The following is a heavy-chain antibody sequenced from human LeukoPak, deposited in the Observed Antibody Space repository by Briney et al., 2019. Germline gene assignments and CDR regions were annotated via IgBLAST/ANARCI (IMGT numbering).Heavy chain of an antibody. J-gene: IGHJ1*01. D-gene: IGHD6-19*01. CDR3: VIGGWYPESFQH. V-gene: IGHV4-59*01. Sequence: PSETLSLTCTVSGGSISSYYWNWIRQPPGKGLEWIGYIYYSGSTNYNPSLKSRVTISVDTSKNQFSLKLISVTAADTCVYYCVIGGWYPESFQHWGQGALVTVSS. CDR1: GGSISSYY. CDR2: IYYSGST.